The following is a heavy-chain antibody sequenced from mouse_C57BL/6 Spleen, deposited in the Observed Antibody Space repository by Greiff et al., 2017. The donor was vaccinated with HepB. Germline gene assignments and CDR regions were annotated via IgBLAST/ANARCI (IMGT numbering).Heavy chain of an antibody. Sequence: QVQLQESGAELAKPGASVKLSCKASGYTFTSYWMHWVKQRPGQGLEWIGYINPSSGYTKYNQKFKDKATLTADKSSSTAYMQLSSLTYEDSAVYYCARWEAKYYGSSYDAMDYWGQGTSVTVSS. V-gene: IGHV1-7*01. D-gene: IGHD1-1*01. CDR2: INPSSGYT. J-gene: IGHJ4*01. CDR1: GYTFTSYW. CDR3: ARWEAKYYGSSYDAMDY.